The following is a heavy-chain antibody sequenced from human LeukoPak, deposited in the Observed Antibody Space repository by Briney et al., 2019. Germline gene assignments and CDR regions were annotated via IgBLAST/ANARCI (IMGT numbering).Heavy chain of an antibody. V-gene: IGHV4-61*01. Sequence: SSETLSLTCTVSGGSVSSGTYYWSWIRQPPGKGLEWIGNIYYSGSTNYNPSLKSRVTISVDTSKNQFSLKLSSVNAADTAVYYCAGRYSTRFEYWGQGTLVTVSS. D-gene: IGHD6-13*01. J-gene: IGHJ4*02. CDR2: IYYSGST. CDR1: GGSVSSGTYY. CDR3: AGRYSTRFEY.